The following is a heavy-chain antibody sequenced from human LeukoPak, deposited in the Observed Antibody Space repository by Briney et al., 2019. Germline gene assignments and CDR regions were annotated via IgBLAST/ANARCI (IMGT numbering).Heavy chain of an antibody. J-gene: IGHJ4*02. CDR1: GYIFSAYY. CDR3: ASGPYCGDDCYSRPFFDS. D-gene: IGHD2-21*02. V-gene: IGHV1-2*02. CDR2: INSDTGYT. Sequence: ASVKVSCKASGYIFSAYYIHWVRQAPGQGLEWMGWINSDTGYTQKAQKFQGRVTMTSDTSITTAYMEVTTLTSDDTALYYCASGPYCGDDCYSRPFFDSWGQGTLVTVSS.